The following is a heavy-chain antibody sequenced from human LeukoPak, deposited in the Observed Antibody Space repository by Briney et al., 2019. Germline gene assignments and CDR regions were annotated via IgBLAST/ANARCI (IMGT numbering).Heavy chain of an antibody. CDR2: VNSDGSST. V-gene: IGHV3-74*01. CDR3: ARGRYSGMDV. CDR1: GSTFTSYW. Sequence: PGGSLRLSCAASGSTFTSYWMHWVRQAPGKGLVWVSRVNSDGSSTTYADSVKGRFTISRDNAKNTLYLQMNSLRAEDTAVYYCARGRYSGMDVWGQGTTVTVSS. J-gene: IGHJ6*02.